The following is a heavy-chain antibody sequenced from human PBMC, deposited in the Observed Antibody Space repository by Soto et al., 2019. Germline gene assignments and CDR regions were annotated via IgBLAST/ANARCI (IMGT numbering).Heavy chain of an antibody. V-gene: IGHV3-11*01. CDR3: ARDRGRYYGSGDNWFDT. Sequence: GGSLRLSCAASAFTFSDYYMSWIRQAPGKGLEWVSYISSSGSTIYYADSVKGRFTISRDNAKNSLYLQMDSLRAEDTAVYYCARDRGRYYGSGDNWFDTWGQGTMVTVSS. CDR2: ISSSGSTI. CDR1: AFTFSDYY. D-gene: IGHD3-10*01. J-gene: IGHJ5*01.